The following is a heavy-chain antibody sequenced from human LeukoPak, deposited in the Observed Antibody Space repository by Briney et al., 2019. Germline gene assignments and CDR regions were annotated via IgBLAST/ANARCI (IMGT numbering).Heavy chain of an antibody. Sequence: GGSLRLSCAASGFIFSSYAMNWVRQAPGKGLEWVSIIFGNGDTTYYADSVKGRFTFSRENSKDTLYLQMNDLRPDDTAIYYCAKRNTMVRGGPCFDYWGQGLLVTVSS. CDR1: GFIFSSYA. CDR2: IFGNGDTT. V-gene: IGHV3-23*01. J-gene: IGHJ4*02. CDR3: AKRNTMVRGGPCFDY. D-gene: IGHD3-10*01.